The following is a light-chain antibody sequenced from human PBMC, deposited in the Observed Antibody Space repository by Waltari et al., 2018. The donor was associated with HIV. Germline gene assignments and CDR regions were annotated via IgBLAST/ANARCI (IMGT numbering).Light chain of an antibody. CDR1: QSINNY. Sequence: DIQMTQSPSSLSASVGDRVTITCRASQSINNYLNWYQQKPGKAPKVLIYAASSLQSGVPAGCGGGGSGTEFTRTMGRVRPEECAAECCRRGYSAVWTCGQGTKV. V-gene: IGKV1-39*01. CDR2: AAS. CDR3: RRGYSAVWT. J-gene: IGKJ1*01.